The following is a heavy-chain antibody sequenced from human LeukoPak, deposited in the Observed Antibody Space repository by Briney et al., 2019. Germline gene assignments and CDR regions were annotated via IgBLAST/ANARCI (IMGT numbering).Heavy chain of an antibody. CDR1: GYTFSSYA. D-gene: IGHD4-17*01. CDR2: INTNTGNP. V-gene: IGHV7-4-1*02. J-gene: IGHJ4*02. Sequence: ELKKPGASVKVSCKASGYTFSSYAMNWVRQAPGQGLEWMGWINTNTGNPTCAQGFTGRFVFSLDTSVSTAYLQISSLQAEDTAVYYCARSNNDGDYLGVGFDYWGQGTLVTVSS. CDR3: ARSNNDGDYLGVGFDY.